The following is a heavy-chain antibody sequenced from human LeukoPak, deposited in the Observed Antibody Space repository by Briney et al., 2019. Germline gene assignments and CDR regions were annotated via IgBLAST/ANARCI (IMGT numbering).Heavy chain of an antibody. CDR1: GGSFSGYY. D-gene: IGHD3-10*01. CDR3: ARRVVRGPKDY. Sequence: ASETLSLTCAVYGGSFSGYYWSWIRQPPGKGLEWIGEINHSGSTNYNPSLKSRVTISVDTSKNQFSLKLGSVTAADTAVYYCARRVVRGPKDYWGQGTLVTVSS. V-gene: IGHV4-34*01. J-gene: IGHJ4*02. CDR2: INHSGST.